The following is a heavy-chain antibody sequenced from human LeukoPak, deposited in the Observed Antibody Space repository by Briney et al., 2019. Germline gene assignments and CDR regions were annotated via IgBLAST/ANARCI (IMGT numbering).Heavy chain of an antibody. J-gene: IGHJ4*02. D-gene: IGHD6-19*01. CDR2: IIPIFGTA. V-gene: IGHV1-69*05. CDR3: AILSNPADDFDY. CDR1: GYTFTSYA. Sequence: SVKVSCKASGYTFTSYAMHWVRQAPGQGLEWMGGIIPIFGTANYAQKFQGRVTITTDESTSTAYMELSSLRSEDTAVYYCAILSNPADDFDYWGQGTLVTVSS.